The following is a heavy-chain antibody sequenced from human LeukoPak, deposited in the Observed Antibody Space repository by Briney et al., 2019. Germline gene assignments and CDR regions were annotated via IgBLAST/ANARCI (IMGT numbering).Heavy chain of an antibody. V-gene: IGHV4-4*02. CDR3: ARANLNNWHSCDY. Sequence: PSETLSLTCAVSGGSISSNNWWGWVRQPPGKGLEWIGEIYHSGSPNYDPSLKSRVTISVDKSRNHFSLNLSSVTAADTAVYYCARANLNNWHSCDYWGQGTLVTVSS. CDR2: IYHSGSP. D-gene: IGHD1-1*01. J-gene: IGHJ4*02. CDR1: GGSISSNNW.